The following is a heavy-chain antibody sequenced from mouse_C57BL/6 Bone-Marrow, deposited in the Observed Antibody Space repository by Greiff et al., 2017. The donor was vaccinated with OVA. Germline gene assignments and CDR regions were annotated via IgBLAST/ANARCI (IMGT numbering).Heavy chain of an antibody. D-gene: IGHD4-1*01. J-gene: IGHJ4*01. Sequence: QVQLQQPGAELVKPGASVKVSCKASGYTFTSYWMHWVKQRPGQGLEWIGRIHPSDSATNYNQKFKGKATLPVDKSSSTAYMQLSSLTSEDSAVNYCAMRNWDVFYLYYAMDYWGQGTLVTVSS. CDR1: GYTFTSYW. CDR3: AMRNWDVFYLYYAMDY. V-gene: IGHV1-74*01. CDR2: IHPSDSAT.